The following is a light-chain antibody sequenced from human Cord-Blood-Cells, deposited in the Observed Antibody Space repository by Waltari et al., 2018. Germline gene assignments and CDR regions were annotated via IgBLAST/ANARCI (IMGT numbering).Light chain of an antibody. CDR2: EDN. CDR3: QSYDSSNQV. CDR1: SGSIASNY. J-gene: IGLJ3*02. Sequence: NFMLTQPHSVSESPGKTVTISCTRSSGSIASNYVQWYQQCPGSAPTTVIYEDNLRPSGVPDRFSGSIDSSSNSASLTIPGLKTEDEADYYCQSYDSSNQVFGGGTKLTVL. V-gene: IGLV6-57*03.